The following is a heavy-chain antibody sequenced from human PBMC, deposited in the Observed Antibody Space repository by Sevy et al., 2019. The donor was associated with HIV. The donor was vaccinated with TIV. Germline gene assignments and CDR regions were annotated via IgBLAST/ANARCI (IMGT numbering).Heavy chain of an antibody. D-gene: IGHD1-26*01. Sequence: GGSLRLSCAASGFTFSNAWMSWVRQAPGKGLEWVGRIKSKTDGGTTDYAAPVKGRFTISRDDSKNTLYLQMNSLKTEDTAVYYCTTEGIVGATANWYFDLWGRGTLVTVSS. J-gene: IGHJ2*01. V-gene: IGHV3-15*01. CDR2: IKSKTDGGTT. CDR1: GFTFSNAW. CDR3: TTEGIVGATANWYFDL.